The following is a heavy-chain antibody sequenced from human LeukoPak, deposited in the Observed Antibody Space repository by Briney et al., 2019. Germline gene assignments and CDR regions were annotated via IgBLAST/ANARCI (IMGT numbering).Heavy chain of an antibody. V-gene: IGHV1-2*02. CDR1: GYTFTDYY. J-gene: IGHJ4*02. CDR2: INPNSGGT. D-gene: IGHD5-18*01. Sequence: ASVKVSCKASGYTFTDYYMYWVRQAPGQGLEWMGWINPNSGGTNYAQKFQGRVTMTRDTSISTAYMEMSRLRSDDTAVYWCARAHSYADGYFDHWGREPWSPSPQ. CDR3: ARAHSYADGYFDH.